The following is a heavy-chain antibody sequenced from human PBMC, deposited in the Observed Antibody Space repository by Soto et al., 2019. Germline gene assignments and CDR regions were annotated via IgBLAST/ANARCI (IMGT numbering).Heavy chain of an antibody. CDR2: IYYTGST. D-gene: IGHD3-10*01. CDR3: ASWYMFRGLRTFDC. Sequence: QVQLQESGPGLVKPSQTLSLTCTVSGGSISSGGYYWSWIRQHPGKGLEWIGYIYYTGSTYYNPSLRFRVIISVFTTKNHLSLKRRSVTAADTAVYYCASWYMFRGLRTFDCGGQGTLVTVSS. J-gene: IGHJ4*02. CDR1: GGSISSGGYY. V-gene: IGHV4-31*03.